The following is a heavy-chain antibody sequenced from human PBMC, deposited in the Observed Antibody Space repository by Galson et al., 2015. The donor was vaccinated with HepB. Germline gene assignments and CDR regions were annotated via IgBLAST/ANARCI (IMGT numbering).Heavy chain of an antibody. Sequence: SVKVSCKASGGTFSSYAISWVRQAPGQGLEWMGGIIPIFGTANYAQKFQGRVTITADESTSTAYMELSSLRSEDTAVYYCATCYYYDSSGYYDYYYYYMDVWGKGTTVTVSS. V-gene: IGHV1-69*13. D-gene: IGHD3-22*01. CDR3: ATCYYYDSSGYYDYYYYYMDV. J-gene: IGHJ6*03. CDR1: GGTFSSYA. CDR2: IIPIFGTA.